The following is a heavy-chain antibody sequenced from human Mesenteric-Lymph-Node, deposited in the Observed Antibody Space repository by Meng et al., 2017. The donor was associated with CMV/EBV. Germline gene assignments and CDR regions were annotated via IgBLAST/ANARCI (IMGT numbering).Heavy chain of an antibody. V-gene: IGHV1-2*06. Sequence: FKPSGYTLNHFLLPLGRPAPGQGFEWLGQINPHNGDTRYSQNFQGRVTMTRDTSIKTAYLHLSRLTSDDTAVYYCARDCSTTSCVDYWGQGALVTVSS. J-gene: IGHJ4*02. D-gene: IGHD2-2*01. CDR2: INPHNGDT. CDR3: ARDCSTTSCVDY. CDR1: GYTLNHFL.